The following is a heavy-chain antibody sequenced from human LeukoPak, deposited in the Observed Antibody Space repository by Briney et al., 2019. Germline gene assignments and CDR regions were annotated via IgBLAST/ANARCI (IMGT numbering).Heavy chain of an antibody. CDR1: RDSINTGNYY. Sequence: SETLSLTCTVSRDSINTGNYYWSWIRQPPGKGLEWLGFIHYSGSTDYNPSLKSRVSISVDTSKNQFSLKLSSVTAADTAVYYCARVRSIAALSDYWGQGTLVTVSS. D-gene: IGHD6-6*01. CDR2: IHYSGST. CDR3: ARVRSIAALSDY. V-gene: IGHV4-30-4*02. J-gene: IGHJ4*02.